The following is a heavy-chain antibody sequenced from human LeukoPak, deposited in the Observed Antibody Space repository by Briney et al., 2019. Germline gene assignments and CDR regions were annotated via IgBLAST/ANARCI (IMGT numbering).Heavy chain of an antibody. CDR3: AGASWVSSADAVW. D-gene: IGHD3-3*01. CDR1: GFTFSSYT. Sequence: TGGSLRLSCAGSGFTFSSYTMNWVRQAPGKGLEWVSSISSGGTNIYYADSVTGRFTISRDNGKRSLYLQMDSLRVEDTAVYYCAGASWVSSADAVWWGQGTVVTVSS. V-gene: IGHV3-21*04. J-gene: IGHJ4*02. CDR2: ISSGGTNI.